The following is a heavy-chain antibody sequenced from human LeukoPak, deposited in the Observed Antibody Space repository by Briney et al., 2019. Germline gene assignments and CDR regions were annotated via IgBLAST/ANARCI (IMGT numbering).Heavy chain of an antibody. D-gene: IGHD2-15*01. J-gene: IGHJ6*02. CDR2: IYSGGST. V-gene: IGHV3-53*01. CDR3: ARDNVVVVASYGMDV. Sequence: PGGSLRLSCAASGFTFSSYAMSWVRQAPGKGLEWVSVIYSGGSTYYADSVKGRFTISRDNSKNTLYLQMNSLRAEDTAVYYCARDNVVVVASYGMDVWGQGTTVTVSS. CDR1: GFTFSSYA.